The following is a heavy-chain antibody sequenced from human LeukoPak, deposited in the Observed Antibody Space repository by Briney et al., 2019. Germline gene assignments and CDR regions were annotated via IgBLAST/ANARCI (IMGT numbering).Heavy chain of an antibody. CDR2: IYFSEST. J-gene: IGHJ5*02. V-gene: IGHV4-59*01. Sequence: SETLSLTCTVSGGSISSYNWNWIRQPPGQGLEGMGYIYFSESTNTNPSLKSRVYISVDTSKNQFSLKLGSVTAADTAVYYCARGRRLSSKDDFDPWGQGTLVTVSS. CDR3: ARGRRLSSKDDFDP. D-gene: IGHD1-1*01. CDR1: GGSISSYN.